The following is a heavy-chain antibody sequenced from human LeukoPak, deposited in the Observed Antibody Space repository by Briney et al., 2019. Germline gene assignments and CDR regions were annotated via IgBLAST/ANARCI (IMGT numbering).Heavy chain of an antibody. Sequence: ASVKVSCKASGYTFTGYYMRWVRQAPGQGLEWMGWINPNSGGTNYAQKFQGRVTMTRDTSISTAYMELSRLRSDDTAAYYCARDTIAALYSWFDPWGQGTLVTVSS. J-gene: IGHJ5*02. CDR3: ARDTIAALYSWFDP. V-gene: IGHV1-2*02. D-gene: IGHD6-25*01. CDR1: GYTFTGYY. CDR2: INPNSGGT.